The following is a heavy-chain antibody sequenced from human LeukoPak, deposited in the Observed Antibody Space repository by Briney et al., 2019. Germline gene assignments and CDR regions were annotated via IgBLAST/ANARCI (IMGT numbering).Heavy chain of an antibody. D-gene: IGHD3-10*01. CDR3: ARHRLIYGSGSYIRGHGGYFDY. Sequence: SETLSLTCTVSGNSISSGDNYWSWIRQPAGKGLEWIGRIYTSGSTNYNPSLKSRVTISGDTSKNQFSLKLSSVTAADTAVYYCARHRLIYGSGSYIRGHGGYFDYWGQGTLVTVSS. CDR1: GNSISSGDNY. V-gene: IGHV4-61*02. CDR2: IYTSGST. J-gene: IGHJ4*02.